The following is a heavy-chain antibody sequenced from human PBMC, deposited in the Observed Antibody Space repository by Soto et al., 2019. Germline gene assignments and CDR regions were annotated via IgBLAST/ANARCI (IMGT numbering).Heavy chain of an antibody. D-gene: IGHD2-15*01. CDR2: VSIGGST. Sequence: GGSLRLSCAASGFTFSSYAMGWVRQGPGKGLEWVAVVSIGGSTHYADSVRGRFTISRDNSKNTLSLQMDSLTAEDTAVYFCAKRRGAGGHFDYWGQGALVTVSS. CDR1: GFTFSSYA. J-gene: IGHJ4*02. V-gene: IGHV3-23*01. CDR3: AKRRGAGGHFDY.